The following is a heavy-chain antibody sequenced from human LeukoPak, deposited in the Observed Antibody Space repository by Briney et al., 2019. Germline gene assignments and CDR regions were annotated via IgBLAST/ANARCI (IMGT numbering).Heavy chain of an antibody. J-gene: IGHJ4*02. V-gene: IGHV1-69*05. D-gene: IGHD3-22*01. CDR1: GYTFTGYD. Sequence: ASVKVSCKASGYTFTGYDINWVRQATGQGLEWMGGIMPIFGTANYAQKFQGRVTITTDESTSTAYMELSSLRSEDTAVYYCARSRTSCDSSGYYGFFFDYWGQGTLVTVSS. CDR2: IMPIFGTA. CDR3: ARSRTSCDSSGYYGFFFDY.